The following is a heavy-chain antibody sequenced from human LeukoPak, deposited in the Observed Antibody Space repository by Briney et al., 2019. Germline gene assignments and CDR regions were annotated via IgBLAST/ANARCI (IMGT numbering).Heavy chain of an antibody. V-gene: IGHV4-59*08. D-gene: IGHD3-22*01. J-gene: IGHJ1*01. Sequence: KPSETLSLTCTVSGGSISSYYWSWIRQPPGKGLEWIGYIYYSGSTNYNPSLKSRVTISVDTSKNQFSLKLSSVTAADTAVYYCARHEAYYYDSSGYGAEYFQHWGQGTLVTVSS. CDR2: IYYSGST. CDR3: ARHEAYYYDSSGYGAEYFQH. CDR1: GGSISSYY.